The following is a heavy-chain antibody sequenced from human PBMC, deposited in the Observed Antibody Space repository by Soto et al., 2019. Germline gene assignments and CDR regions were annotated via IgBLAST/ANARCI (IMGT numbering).Heavy chain of an antibody. CDR1: GFTFSSYA. Sequence: GGSLRLSCAASGFTFSSYAMSWVRQAPGKGLEWVSAISGSGGSTYYADSVKGQFTISRDNSKNTLYLQMNSLRAEDTAVYYCAKYLRDCSGGSCYLRDPNWFDPWGQGTLVTVSS. V-gene: IGHV3-23*01. CDR2: ISGSGGST. J-gene: IGHJ5*02. D-gene: IGHD2-15*01. CDR3: AKYLRDCSGGSCYLRDPNWFDP.